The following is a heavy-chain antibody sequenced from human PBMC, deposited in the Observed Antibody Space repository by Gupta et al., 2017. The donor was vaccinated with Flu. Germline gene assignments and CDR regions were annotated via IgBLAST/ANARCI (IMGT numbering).Heavy chain of an antibody. J-gene: IGHJ2*01. CDR1: GYSFTTSW. V-gene: IGHV5-51*03. Sequence: EVQLVQSGAEVKKPGDSLRLSCEASGYSFTTSWIGWVRQVPGRGLEWMGIFYPGDSDVRYSPSFQGQVTFSADTSISTAYLQWNSLKASDSAMYFCARPFSGNYWYFDLWGRGTLVTVSS. D-gene: IGHD6-25*01. CDR3: ARPFSGNYWYFDL. CDR2: FYPGDSDV.